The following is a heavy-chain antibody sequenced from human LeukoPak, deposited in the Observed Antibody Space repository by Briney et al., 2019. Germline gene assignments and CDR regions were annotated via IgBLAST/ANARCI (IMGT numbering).Heavy chain of an antibody. D-gene: IGHD1-26*01. V-gene: IGHV3-30*14. CDR1: GFTVSSNY. Sequence: GGSLRLSCAASGFTVSSNYMSWVRQAPGKGLEWVAVISYDGSNKYYADSVKGRFTISRDNSKNTLYFQMNSLRAEDTAVYYCARGISGTYYFDYWGQGTLVTVSS. CDR3: ARGISGTYYFDY. CDR2: ISYDGSNK. J-gene: IGHJ4*02.